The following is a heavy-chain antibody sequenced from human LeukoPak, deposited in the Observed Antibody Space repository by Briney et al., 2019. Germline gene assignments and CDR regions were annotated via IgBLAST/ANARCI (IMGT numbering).Heavy chain of an antibody. CDR2: ISSSGSTI. CDR1: GVTFSDYY. CDR3: AREGSSWYILFDY. V-gene: IGHV3-11*01. J-gene: IGHJ4*02. D-gene: IGHD6-13*01. Sequence: PGGSLRLSCAAAGVTFSDYYMSLIRQAPGKGLEWVSYISSSGSTIYYADSVKGRFTISRDNAKNSLYLQMNSLRAEDTAVYYCAREGSSWYILFDYWGQGTLVTVSS.